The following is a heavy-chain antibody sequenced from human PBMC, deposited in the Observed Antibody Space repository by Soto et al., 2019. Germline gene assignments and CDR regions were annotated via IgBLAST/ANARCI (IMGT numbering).Heavy chain of an antibody. D-gene: IGHD5-18*01. CDR1: GYTFTSYA. Sequence: EASVKVSCKASGYTFTSYAMHWVRQAPGQRLEWMGWINAGNGNTKYSQKFQGRVTITRDTSASTAYMELSSLRSEDTAVYYCARMVDTAMVTGSGWFDPWGNGTLVTVSS. V-gene: IGHV1-3*01. J-gene: IGHJ5*02. CDR3: ARMVDTAMVTGSGWFDP. CDR2: INAGNGNT.